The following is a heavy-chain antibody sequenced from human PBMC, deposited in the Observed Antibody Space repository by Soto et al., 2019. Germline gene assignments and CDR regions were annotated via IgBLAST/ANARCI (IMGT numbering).Heavy chain of an antibody. CDR2: INIGSGNT. CDR3: ARDGGDCGYRLTYYYYIGMDV. D-gene: IGHD2-21*02. J-gene: IGHJ6*02. CDR1: GYAFSSYA. V-gene: IGHV1-3*05. Sequence: QVQLVQSGAEEKKPGASVKVSCKASGYAFSSYALHWVRQAPGQRLEWMGWINIGSGNTEYSQNFQDRITITRDTHASTVYMELSSLRSEDTAVYSCARDGGDCGYRLTYYYYIGMDVWGQGTTVTVSS.